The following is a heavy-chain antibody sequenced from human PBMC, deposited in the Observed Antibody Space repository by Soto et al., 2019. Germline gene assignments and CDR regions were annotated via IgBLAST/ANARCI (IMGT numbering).Heavy chain of an antibody. CDR1: GGSISSGNW. Sequence: SETLCLTCAVSGGSISSGNWWRWVRQPPGKGLEWIGEIYHSGSTNYNPSLKSRVTISVDKSKNQFSLKLSSVTAADTAVYYCARDKGGWYRYYYGMDVWGQGTTVT. CDR2: IYHSGST. V-gene: IGHV4-4*02. D-gene: IGHD6-19*01. J-gene: IGHJ6*02. CDR3: ARDKGGWYRYYYGMDV.